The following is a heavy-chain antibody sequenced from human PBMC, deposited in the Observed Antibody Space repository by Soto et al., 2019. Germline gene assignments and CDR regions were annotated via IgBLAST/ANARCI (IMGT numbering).Heavy chain of an antibody. CDR2: IFDSGTT. J-gene: IGHJ6*02. CDR1: GGSITSDYSC. V-gene: IGHV4-30-4*01. D-gene: IGHD2-15*01. CDR3: ARHLTYCSAGSCYSDFPYYGMDV. Sequence: PSETLSLTCTVSGGSITSDYSCWSWIRQPPGEGLEWIGHIFDSGTTYTNPSLRSQVAISLDTSKNQFSLKLSSVTAADTAVYYCARHLTYCSAGSCYSDFPYYGMDVWGQGTTVTV.